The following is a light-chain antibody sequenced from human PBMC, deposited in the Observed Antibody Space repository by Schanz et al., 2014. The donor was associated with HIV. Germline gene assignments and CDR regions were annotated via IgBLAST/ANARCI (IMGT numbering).Light chain of an antibody. J-gene: IGKJ1*01. Sequence: EIVLTQSPGSLSLSPGGRATLSCGASQRLSSSYLAWYQQKRDQPPRLVIYATSTRAAGIPDRFSGTGSGTDFTLTISSLEPEDFAVYYCQQRSKWPQTFGQGTKVEI. V-gene: IGKV3D-20*02. CDR2: ATS. CDR1: QRLSSSY. CDR3: QQRSKWPQT.